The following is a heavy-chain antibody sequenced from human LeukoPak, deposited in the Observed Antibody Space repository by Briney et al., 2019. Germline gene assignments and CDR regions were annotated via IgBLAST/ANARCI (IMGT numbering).Heavy chain of an antibody. J-gene: IGHJ4*02. CDR3: ARDLSWNTIRAIPYYFDY. CDR1: GFSFSYYS. Sequence: GGSLRLSCAASGFSFSYYSMNWVRQAPGKGLEWVSSIGTSSSYMYYADSVKGRFTISRDNAKNSLYLQMNSLRAEDTAVYYCARDLSWNTIRAIPYYFDYWGPGTLVTVSS. D-gene: IGHD1/OR15-1a*01. V-gene: IGHV3-21*01. CDR2: IGTSSSYM.